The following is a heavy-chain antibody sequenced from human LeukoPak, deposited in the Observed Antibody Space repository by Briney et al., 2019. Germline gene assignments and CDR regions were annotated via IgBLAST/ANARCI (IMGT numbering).Heavy chain of an antibody. CDR1: GFTFSSYD. CDR3: ARATYYYDSSGYSSAFDI. CDR2: IGTVGDT. Sequence: GGSLRLSCAASGFTFSSYDMHWVRQATGKGLEWVSAIGTVGDTYYPGSVKGRFTISRENAKNSLYLQMNSLRAGDTAVYYCARATYYYDSSGYSSAFDIWGQGTMVTVSS. J-gene: IGHJ3*02. V-gene: IGHV3-13*04. D-gene: IGHD3-22*01.